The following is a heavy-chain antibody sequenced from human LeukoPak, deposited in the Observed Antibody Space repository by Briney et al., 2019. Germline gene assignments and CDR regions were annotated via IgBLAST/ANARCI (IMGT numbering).Heavy chain of an antibody. CDR3: ASRKLGNDY. Sequence: SETLSLTCAVYGGSFSGYCWSWIRQPPGKGLEWIGEINHSGSTNYNPSLKSRVTISADTSQNQFSLKLSSVTAADTAVYYCASRKLGNDYWGQGALVTVSS. CDR1: GGSFSGYC. CDR2: INHSGST. V-gene: IGHV4-34*01. D-gene: IGHD7-27*01. J-gene: IGHJ4*02.